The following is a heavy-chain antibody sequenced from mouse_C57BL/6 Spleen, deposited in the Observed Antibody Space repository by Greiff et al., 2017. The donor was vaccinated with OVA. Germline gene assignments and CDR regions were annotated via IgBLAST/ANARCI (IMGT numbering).Heavy chain of an antibody. CDR2: IRLKSDNYAT. CDR1: GFTFSNYW. D-gene: IGHD1-1*01. V-gene: IGHV6-3*01. Sequence: EVKLMESGGGLVQPGGSMKLSCVASGFTFSNYWMNWVRPSPEKGLEWVAQIRLKSDNYATHYAESVKGRFTISRDDSKSSVYLQMNNLRAEDTGIYYCTSITTVVAPYYYAMDYWGQGTSVTVSS. J-gene: IGHJ4*01. CDR3: TSITTVVAPYYYAMDY.